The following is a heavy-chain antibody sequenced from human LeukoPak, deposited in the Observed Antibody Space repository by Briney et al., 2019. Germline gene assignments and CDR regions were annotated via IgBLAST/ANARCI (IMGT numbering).Heavy chain of an antibody. CDR2: ISSSGNFI. CDR1: GFTFSSYA. J-gene: IGHJ4*02. D-gene: IGHD3-22*01. V-gene: IGHV3-21*05. CDR3: ARVHPYDSSGYPFDY. Sequence: GGSLRLSCEASGFTFSSYAMNWVRQAPGKGLEWVSYISSSGNFIYYADSVKGRFTISRDNAKNSLYLQMNSLRAEDTAVYYCARVHPYDSSGYPFDYWGQGTLVTVSS.